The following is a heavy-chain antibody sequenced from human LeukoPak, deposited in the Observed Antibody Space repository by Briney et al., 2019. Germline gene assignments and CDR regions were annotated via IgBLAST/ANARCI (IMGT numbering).Heavy chain of an antibody. V-gene: IGHV1-69*13. CDR2: IIPIFGTA. Sequence: GASVKVSCKASGGTFSSYAISWVRQAPGQGLEWMGGIIPIFGTANYAQKFQGRVTITADESTSTAYMELSSLRSEDTAVYYCARDVPISRYRSSSAFDYWGQGTLVTVSS. CDR3: ARDVPISRYRSSSAFDY. CDR1: GGTFSSYA. J-gene: IGHJ4*02. D-gene: IGHD6-13*01.